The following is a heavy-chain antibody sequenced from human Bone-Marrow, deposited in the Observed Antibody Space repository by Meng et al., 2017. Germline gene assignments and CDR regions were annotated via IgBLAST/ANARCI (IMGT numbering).Heavy chain of an antibody. CDR1: GDSVSSNTAA. CDR3: ARDHGYSYGLPLDY. V-gene: IGHV6-1*01. D-gene: IGHD5-18*01. Sequence: VQLQQSGPGLVKPSQTLSLTCVISGDSVSSNTAAWNWIRQSPSRGLEWLGRTYYRSKWYNEYAVSVKSRMTFNADTSKNQVSLQVNSVTPEDTAVYYCARDHGYSYGLPLDYWGQGILVTVSS. J-gene: IGHJ4*02. CDR2: TYYRSKWYN.